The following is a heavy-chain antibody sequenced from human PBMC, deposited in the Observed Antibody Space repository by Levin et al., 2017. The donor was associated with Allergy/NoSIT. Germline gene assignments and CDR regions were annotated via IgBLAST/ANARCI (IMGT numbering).Heavy chain of an antibody. Sequence: GESLKISCAASGFPFSSYSMNWVRQAPGRGLEWVSSISSSGGYIYYADSVKGRFIIPRDNAKNSLYLQMNSLRAEDTAVYYCAGDPDDYGDYSGFDYWGQGTLVTVSS. D-gene: IGHD4-17*01. CDR3: AGDPDDYGDYSGFDY. V-gene: IGHV3-21*01. CDR1: GFPFSSYS. J-gene: IGHJ4*02. CDR2: ISSSGGYI.